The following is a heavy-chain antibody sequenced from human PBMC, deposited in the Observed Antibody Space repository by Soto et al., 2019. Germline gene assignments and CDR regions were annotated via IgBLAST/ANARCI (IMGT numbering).Heavy chain of an antibody. D-gene: IGHD2-8*01. Sequence: GGSLRLSCAASGFTFRKNVLSWVRQAPGKALDWVSGITGSGRDTYYADSVKGRFTISRDNSKNMVFLQMNSLRAEATALYYCAKNGLDNSPSAIDSWGPGTPVTVSS. CDR3: AKNGLDNSPSAIDS. J-gene: IGHJ4*02. CDR1: GFTFRKNV. V-gene: IGHV3-23*01. CDR2: ITGSGRDT.